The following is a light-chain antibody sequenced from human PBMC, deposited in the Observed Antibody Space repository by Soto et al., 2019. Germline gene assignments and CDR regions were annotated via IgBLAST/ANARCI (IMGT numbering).Light chain of an antibody. CDR3: TSYTSNSAYVI. Sequence: QSALTQPASVSGSPGQSITISCTGTSSDVGGYNLVSWYQQHPGEAPKLMIYEVTNRPSGISNRFSGSKSGNTASLTISGLQAEDEADYYCTSYTSNSAYVIFGGGTKLTVL. V-gene: IGLV2-14*03. J-gene: IGLJ2*01. CDR1: SSDVGGYNL. CDR2: EVT.